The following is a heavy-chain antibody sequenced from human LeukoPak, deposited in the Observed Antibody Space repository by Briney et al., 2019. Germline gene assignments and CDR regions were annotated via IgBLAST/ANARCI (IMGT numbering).Heavy chain of an antibody. Sequence: PSETLSLTCTVSGGSISSYYWSWIRQPPGKGLEWIGYIYYSGSTNYNPSLKSRVTISVDTSKNQFSLKLSSVTAADTAVYYCARSPKRRYYFDYWGQGTLVTVSS. CDR1: GGSISSYY. V-gene: IGHV4-59*01. J-gene: IGHJ4*02. CDR3: ARSPKRRYYFDY. CDR2: IYYSGST.